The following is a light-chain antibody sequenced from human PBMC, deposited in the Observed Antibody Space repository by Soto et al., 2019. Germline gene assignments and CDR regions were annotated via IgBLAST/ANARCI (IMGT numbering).Light chain of an antibody. CDR2: GAS. CDR3: QNQNRASWT. V-gene: IGKV1-27*01. CDR1: QDISNY. J-gene: IGKJ1*01. Sequence: DIQMTQSPSSLSASVGDRVTITCRASQDISNYLAWYQQKPGKVPKLLIYGASTLQSGVPSRFSGSGSGTDFTLTISSLQTEDVATDDCQNQNRASWTFGQGNKVESK.